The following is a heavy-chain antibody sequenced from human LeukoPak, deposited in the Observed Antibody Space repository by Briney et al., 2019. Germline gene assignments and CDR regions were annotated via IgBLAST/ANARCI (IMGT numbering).Heavy chain of an antibody. CDR2: IIPILGIA. Sequence: GSSVKVSCKASGGTFSSYAISWVRQAPGQGLEWMGRIIPILGIANYAQKFQGRVTITADKSTSTAYMELSSLRSEDTAVYYCARESEGSSWYEYYFDYWGQGTLVTVSS. CDR3: ARESEGSSWYEYYFDY. D-gene: IGHD6-13*01. J-gene: IGHJ4*02. CDR1: GGTFSSYA. V-gene: IGHV1-69*04.